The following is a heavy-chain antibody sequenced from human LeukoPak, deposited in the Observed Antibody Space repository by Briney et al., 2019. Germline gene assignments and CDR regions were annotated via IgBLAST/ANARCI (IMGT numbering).Heavy chain of an antibody. CDR3: ARVSSSWYQDWYFDL. CDR1: GGSISTYY. D-gene: IGHD6-13*01. CDR2: IYYNGST. V-gene: IGHV4-59*12. Sequence: SETLSLTCTVSGGSISTYYWSWIRRPPGKGLEWIGYIYYNGSTNYNPSLKSRVTISVVTSKNQFSLKLSSVTAADTAVYYCARVSSSWYQDWYFDLWGRGTLVTVSS. J-gene: IGHJ2*01.